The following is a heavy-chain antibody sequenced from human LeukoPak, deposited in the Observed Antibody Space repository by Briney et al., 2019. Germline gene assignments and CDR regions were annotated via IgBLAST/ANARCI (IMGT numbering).Heavy chain of an antibody. J-gene: IGHJ6*02. CDR1: GYTLTELS. D-gene: IGHD6-19*01. Sequence: ASVKVSCKVSGYTLTELSMHWVRQAPGKGLEWMGGFDPEDGETIYAQKFQGRVTMTEDTSTDTAYMELSSLRSEDTAVYYCATDTIAVAGLYYYGVDVWGQGTTVTVSS. V-gene: IGHV1-24*01. CDR2: FDPEDGET. CDR3: ATDTIAVAGLYYYGVDV.